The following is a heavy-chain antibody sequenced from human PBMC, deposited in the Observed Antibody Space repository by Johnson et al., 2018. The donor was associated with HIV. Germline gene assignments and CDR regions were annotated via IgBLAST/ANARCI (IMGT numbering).Heavy chain of an antibody. V-gene: IGHV3-13*01. Sequence: MQLVESGGGLVQPGGSLRLSCAASGFTVSSNYMHWVRQATGKGLEWVSTIGTAGDTYYPGAVKGRFTVSREDAKNSLYLQMTSLRAEDTALYYCARAVCRGGRCYFHDAFDIWGQGTMVTVSS. CDR1: GFTVSSNY. J-gene: IGHJ3*02. CDR3: ARAVCRGGRCYFHDAFDI. CDR2: IGTAGDT. D-gene: IGHD2-15*01.